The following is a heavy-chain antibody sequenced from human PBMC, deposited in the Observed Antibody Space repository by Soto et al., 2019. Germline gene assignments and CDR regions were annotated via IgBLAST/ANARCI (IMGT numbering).Heavy chain of an antibody. CDR2: SSATGAGT. Sequence: EVQLLESGGGLVQPGGSLRLSCAASGFTFSSYGMTWVRQAPGKGLEWVSFSSATGAGTYYADSVKGRFTISRDNSDTTLYLQMTRLSGDDAGVYYCAKHRSAGGNDGFYSDFWGQGDLVIVSS. D-gene: IGHD2-15*01. J-gene: IGHJ4*02. V-gene: IGHV3-23*01. CDR3: AKHRSAGGNDGFYSDF. CDR1: GFTFSSYG.